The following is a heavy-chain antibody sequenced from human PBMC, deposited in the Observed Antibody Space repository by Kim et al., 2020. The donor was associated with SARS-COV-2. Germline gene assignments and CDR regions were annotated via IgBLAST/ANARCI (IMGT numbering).Heavy chain of an antibody. CDR2: T. V-gene: IGHV4-39*01. CDR3: AARGDDGGFDY. D-gene: IGHD2-21*02. J-gene: IGHJ4*02. Sequence: TYYNPSLKSRVTISVDTSKNQFSLKLSSVTAADTAVYYCAARGDDGGFDYWGQGTLVTVSS.